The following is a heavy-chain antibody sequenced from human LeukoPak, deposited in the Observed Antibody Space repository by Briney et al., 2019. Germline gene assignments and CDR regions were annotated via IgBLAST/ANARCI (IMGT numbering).Heavy chain of an antibody. CDR2: ISYSGNT. J-gene: IGHJ4*02. Sequence: SETLSLTCTVSGGSISSGSYYWGWIRQPPGKGLEWVGSISYSGNTNYNSSLKSRVTMSVDTSKNLFSLRLRSVTAADTAVFYCVRHRAYCDGDCYSQYFDYWGQGTLVTVSS. V-gene: IGHV4-39*01. CDR1: GGSISSGSYY. D-gene: IGHD2-21*02. CDR3: VRHRAYCDGDCYSQYFDY.